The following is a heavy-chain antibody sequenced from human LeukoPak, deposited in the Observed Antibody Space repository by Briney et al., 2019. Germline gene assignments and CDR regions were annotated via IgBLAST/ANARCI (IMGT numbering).Heavy chain of an antibody. CDR3: ARGPLSRANYGGLDD. Sequence: ASVKVSCKASGYTFTGYYMHWVRQAPGQGLEWMGWINPNSGGTNYAQKFQGRVTMTRDTSISTAYMELSSLKSEDTAVYFCARGPLSRANYGGLDDWGQGTLVTVSS. CDR1: GYTFTGYY. CDR2: INPNSGGT. D-gene: IGHD4-23*01. V-gene: IGHV1-2*02. J-gene: IGHJ4*02.